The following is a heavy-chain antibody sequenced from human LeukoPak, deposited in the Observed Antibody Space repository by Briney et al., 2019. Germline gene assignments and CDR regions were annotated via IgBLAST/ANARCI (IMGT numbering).Heavy chain of an antibody. V-gene: IGHV3-23*01. CDR1: GFTFSSYA. Sequence: GGSLRLSGAASGFTFSSYAMSWVRQAPGKGLEWVSAISGSGGSTYYADSVKGRFTISRDNSKNTLYLQMNSLRAEDTAVYYCAKGPGIAVAAIPWGQGTLVTVSS. CDR2: ISGSGGST. CDR3: AKGPGIAVAAIP. D-gene: IGHD6-19*01. J-gene: IGHJ5*02.